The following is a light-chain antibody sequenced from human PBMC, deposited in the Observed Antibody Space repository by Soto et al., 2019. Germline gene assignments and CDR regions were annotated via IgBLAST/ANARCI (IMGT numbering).Light chain of an antibody. CDR1: QSVSRY. V-gene: IGKV3-11*01. CDR2: DAS. Sequence: EIVLTQSPATLSLSPGERATLSCRASQSVSRYLAWYQQKPGQAPRFLIYDASNRATGIPARFSGSGSGTDFTLTIRSLEPEDFAVYYCQQRSDWPQITFGQGTRLEIK. CDR3: QQRSDWPQIT. J-gene: IGKJ5*01.